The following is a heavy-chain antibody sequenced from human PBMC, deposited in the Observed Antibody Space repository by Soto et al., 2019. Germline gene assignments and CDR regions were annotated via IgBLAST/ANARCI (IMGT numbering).Heavy chain of an antibody. CDR3: ARGHGLRSFDWLLDY. Sequence: SVKVSCKAPGGTFSSYAISWVRQAPGQGLEWMGGIIPIFGTANYAQKFQGRVTITADESTSTAYLELSSLRSEDTAVYYCARGHGLRSFDWLLDYWGKGTMVTVSS. D-gene: IGHD3-9*01. CDR2: IIPIFGTA. J-gene: IGHJ4*01. V-gene: IGHV1-69*13. CDR1: GGTFSSYA.